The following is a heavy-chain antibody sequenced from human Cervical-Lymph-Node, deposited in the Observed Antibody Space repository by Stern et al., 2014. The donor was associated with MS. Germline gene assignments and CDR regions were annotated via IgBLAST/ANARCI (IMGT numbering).Heavy chain of an antibody. CDR1: GGSVSSDAYY. CDR2: IYHSVSS. V-gene: IGHV4-61*08. J-gene: IGHJ4*02. CDR3: GKQVRE. Sequence: QVQLQESGPGLVKPSETLSLTCTVSGGSVSSDAYYWSWLRQSPGKGLEWIGYIYHSVSSSYTPSLKSRVPMSVDTSKNQFSLRLTSVTAADTAVYYCGKQVREWGRGTLVTVSS.